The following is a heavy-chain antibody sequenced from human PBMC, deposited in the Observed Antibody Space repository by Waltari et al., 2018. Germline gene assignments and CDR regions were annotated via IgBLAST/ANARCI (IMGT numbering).Heavy chain of an antibody. CDR1: GYSIDRGYF. J-gene: IGHJ4*02. CDR3: ARAPGVAAAAYFDY. CDR2: IFHAGFT. V-gene: IGHV4-38-2*01. D-gene: IGHD6-13*01. Sequence: QVQLQESGPGLVKPSETLSLTCDVSGYSIDRGYFWGWVRQPPGKGLEWIGTIFHAGFTYYPPALKGRVSMSGDTSKNQFSLNLSSVTAADTAVYYCARAPGVAAAAYFDYWGQGILVTVSS.